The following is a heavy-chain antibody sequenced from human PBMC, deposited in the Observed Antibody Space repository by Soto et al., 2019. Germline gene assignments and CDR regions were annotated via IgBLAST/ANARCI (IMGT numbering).Heavy chain of an antibody. V-gene: IGHV3-74*01. CDR3: ARENWYSLDV. CDR1: GFTFGSYF. J-gene: IGHJ6*02. D-gene: IGHD1-26*01. Sequence: PGGSLILSCAASGFTFGSYFMAWVRQGQGTGLMMVSQITVDGTTTNYADSVRGRFTVSRDNARNTLFLQMNGLRDDDTAIYYCARENWYSLDVWGQGTTVTVSS. CDR2: ITVDGTTT.